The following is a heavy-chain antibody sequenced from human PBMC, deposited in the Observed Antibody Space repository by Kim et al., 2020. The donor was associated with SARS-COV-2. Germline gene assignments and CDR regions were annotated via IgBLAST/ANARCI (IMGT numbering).Heavy chain of an antibody. CDR1: GFTFSSYA. D-gene: IGHD3-9*01. CDR2: ISYDGSNK. CDR3: ARPTTYYDILGGAFDI. J-gene: IGHJ3*02. V-gene: IGHV3-30*04. Sequence: GGSLRLSCAASGFTFSSYAMHWVRQAPGKGLEWVAVISYDGSNKYYADSVKGRFTISRDNSKNTLYLQMNSLRAEDTAVYYCARPTTYYDILGGAFDIWGQGTMVTVSS.